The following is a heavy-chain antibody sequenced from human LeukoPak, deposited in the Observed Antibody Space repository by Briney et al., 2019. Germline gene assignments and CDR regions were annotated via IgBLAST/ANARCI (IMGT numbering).Heavy chain of an antibody. CDR3: ATTARVGAH. J-gene: IGHJ4*02. CDR1: GFTFSSYE. CDR2: ISQSGSDI. V-gene: IGHV3-48*03. D-gene: IGHD4/OR15-4a*01. Sequence: PGGSLRLSCAASGFTFSSYEMTWVRQAPGKGLEWISYISQSGSDINYADSVRGRFTVSRDNAKNSLYLQMNSLRAEDTAVYYCATTARVGAHWGQGTLVTVSS.